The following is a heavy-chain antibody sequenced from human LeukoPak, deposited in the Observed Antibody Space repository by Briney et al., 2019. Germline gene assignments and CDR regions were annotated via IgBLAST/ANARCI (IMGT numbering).Heavy chain of an antibody. V-gene: IGHV3-64*01. CDR3: ARDGVGSSSWYFSSDYYYYMDV. D-gene: IGHD6-13*01. J-gene: IGHJ6*03. CDR1: GFTFSSYA. CDR2: ISSNGGST. Sequence: PGGSLRLSCAASGFTFSSYAMHWVRQAPGKGLEYVSAISSNGGSTYYANSVKGRFTISRDNAKNSLYLQMNSLRAEDTAVYYCARDGVGSSSWYFSSDYYYYMDVWGKGTTVTVSS.